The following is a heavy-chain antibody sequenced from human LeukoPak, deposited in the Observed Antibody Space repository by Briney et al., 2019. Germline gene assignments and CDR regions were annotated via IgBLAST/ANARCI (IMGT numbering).Heavy chain of an antibody. CDR2: ITPFSGNT. V-gene: IGHV1-45*02. J-gene: IGHJ5*02. D-gene: IGHD5-18*01. CDR1: ERSFTDRY. Sequence: SVKVSSKASERSFTDRYLHWVRQAPGQALEWMAWITPFSGNTNHAQKFQDRVAITRDNFLSTAYMELSGLRSEDTAVYYCATSMGSRMIQESWGQGTLVTVSS. CDR3: ATSMGSRMIQES.